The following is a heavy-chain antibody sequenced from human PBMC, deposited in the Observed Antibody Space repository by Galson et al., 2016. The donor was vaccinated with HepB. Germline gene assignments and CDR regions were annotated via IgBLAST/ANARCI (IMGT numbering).Heavy chain of an antibody. CDR3: ARGGYSSNWYNTRRGWFDP. Sequence: SETLSLTCTVSGGSISSSNYYWGWIRQPPGKGLEWIGSIYYSGSTYYNPSLKSRVTISVDTSKNQFSLKLSSVTAADTAVYYCARGGYSSNWYNTRRGWFDPWGQGTLVTVSS. CDR1: GGSISSSNYY. D-gene: IGHD6-13*01. CDR2: IYYSGST. V-gene: IGHV4-39*07. J-gene: IGHJ5*02.